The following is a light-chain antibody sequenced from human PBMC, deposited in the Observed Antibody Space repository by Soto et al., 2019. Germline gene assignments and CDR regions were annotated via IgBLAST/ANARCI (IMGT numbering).Light chain of an antibody. J-gene: IGLJ2*01. CDR2: LNSDGSN. Sequence: QPVLTQSPSASASLGASVKLTCTLSSGHNSYAIAWHQQQPEKGPRYLMKLNSDGSNIKGDGIPDRFSGSSSGAERYLTISSLQSEDEADYYCQTWGTGIQVFGGGTKLTVL. CDR3: QTWGTGIQV. V-gene: IGLV4-69*01. CDR1: SGHNSYA.